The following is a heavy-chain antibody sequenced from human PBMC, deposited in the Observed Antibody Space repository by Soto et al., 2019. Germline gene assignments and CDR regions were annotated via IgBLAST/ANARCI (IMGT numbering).Heavy chain of an antibody. CDR1: GGSVSRSSYS. V-gene: IGHV4-39*01. CDR3: ARLGGYYQAFDH. J-gene: IGHJ4*01. CDR2: IYSSENT. D-gene: IGHD3-22*01. Sequence: SGTLSLTCTVSGGSVSRSSYSWGWIRQSPGKGLEWIGTIYSSENTYYNPSLLSRVTISVDTSKNEFSLRLGSVTAADTAVYICARLGGYYQAFDHSAQGALVTVSS.